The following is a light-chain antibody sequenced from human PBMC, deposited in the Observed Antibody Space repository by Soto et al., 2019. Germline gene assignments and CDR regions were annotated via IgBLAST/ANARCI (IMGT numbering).Light chain of an antibody. Sequence: DIQMTQSPSSLSASVVDGVTIACRASQSISSYLNWYQQKPGKAPKVLIYAASSLQSGVPSRFSGSGSGTDFTLTISSLQPEDFATYYCQQSYSTPWTFGHGTKVDIK. V-gene: IGKV1-39*01. J-gene: IGKJ1*01. CDR1: QSISSY. CDR3: QQSYSTPWT. CDR2: AAS.